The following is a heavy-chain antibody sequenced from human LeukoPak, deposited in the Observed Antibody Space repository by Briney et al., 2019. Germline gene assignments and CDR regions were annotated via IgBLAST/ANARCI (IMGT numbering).Heavy chain of an antibody. CDR2: IRSKAHGGTT. V-gene: IGHV3-49*04. CDR1: GFTFSSYS. D-gene: IGHD6-19*01. J-gene: IGHJ4*02. Sequence: GGSLRLSCAASGFTFSSYSMNWVRQAPGRGLEWVGFIRSKAHGGTTEYDASVKGRFTISRDDSKNIAYLEMNSLKTEDTAVYYCSRDRSSSGWNSPVRVDHWGQGTLVTVSS. CDR3: SRDRSSSGWNSPVRVDH.